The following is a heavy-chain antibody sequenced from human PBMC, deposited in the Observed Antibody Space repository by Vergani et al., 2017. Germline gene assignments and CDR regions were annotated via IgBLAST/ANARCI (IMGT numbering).Heavy chain of an antibody. V-gene: IGHV4-34*01. D-gene: IGHD1-14*01. CDR3: ARAGGHRSYYYMDV. CDR1: GGSFSGYY. J-gene: IGHJ6*03. CDR2: INHSGST. Sequence: QVQLQQLGAGLLKPSETLSLPCAVHGGSFSGYYWNWIRQPPGKGLEWIGEINHSGSTNYNPSLKSRGTISVDTSKNQFSLKLSSVTAADTAVYYCARAGGHRSYYYMDVWGKGTTVTVSS.